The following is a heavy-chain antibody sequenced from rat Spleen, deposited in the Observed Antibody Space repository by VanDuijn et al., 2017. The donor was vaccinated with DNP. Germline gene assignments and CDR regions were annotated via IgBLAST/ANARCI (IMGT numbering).Heavy chain of an antibody. CDR2: ITSSGGYT. CDR3: ATSPGPNWFAY. V-gene: IGHV5-31*01. CDR1: GFTFDNYW. J-gene: IGHJ3*01. Sequence: EVQLVESGGDLVQPGRSLKLSCVASGFTFDNYWMTWIRQVPGKGLDWIASITSSGGYTYYPDSVMGRFTISRDNANRTLYLQMDSLRSEDTATYYCATSPGPNWFAYWGQGTLVTVSS. D-gene: IGHD1-4*01.